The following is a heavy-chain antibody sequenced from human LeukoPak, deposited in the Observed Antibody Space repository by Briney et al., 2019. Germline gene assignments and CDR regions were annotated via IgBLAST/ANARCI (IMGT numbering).Heavy chain of an antibody. J-gene: IGHJ4*02. D-gene: IGHD3-10*01. CDR3: AIHLGGSGN. V-gene: IGHV3-23*01. Sequence: GGSLRLSCAASGFTFSSYAMSWVRQAPGKGLEWVPAISGSGGSTYYADSVKGRFTISRDNSKNTLYLQMNSLRAEDAAVYYCAIHLGGSGNWGQGTLVTVSS. CDR2: ISGSGGST. CDR1: GFTFSSYA.